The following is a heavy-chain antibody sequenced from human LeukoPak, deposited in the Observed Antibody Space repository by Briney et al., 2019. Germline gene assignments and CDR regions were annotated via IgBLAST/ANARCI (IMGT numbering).Heavy chain of an antibody. CDR3: ARADRRGRGYSGYVPGYYFDY. J-gene: IGHJ4*02. Sequence: TSETLSLTCAVYGGSFSGYYWSWIRQPPGKGLEWIGEINHSGSTNYNPSLKSRVTISVDTSKSQFSLQLNSVTPEDTAVYYCARADRRGRGYSGYVPGYYFDYWGQGTLVTVSS. CDR1: GGSFSGYY. D-gene: IGHD5-12*01. V-gene: IGHV4-34*01. CDR2: INHSGST.